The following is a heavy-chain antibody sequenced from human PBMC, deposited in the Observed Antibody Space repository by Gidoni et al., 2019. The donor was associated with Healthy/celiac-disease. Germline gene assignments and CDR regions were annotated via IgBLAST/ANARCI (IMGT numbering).Heavy chain of an antibody. J-gene: IGHJ5*02. Sequence: QGQLQQWGAGLLKPSETLSLTCAVYGGSFSGYYWSWIRQPPGKGLEWIGEINHSGSTNYNPSLKSRVTISVDTTKNQFSLKLSSVTAADTAVYYCARAWGSLAVNWFDPWGQGTLVTVSS. CDR1: GGSFSGYY. CDR2: INHSGST. V-gene: IGHV4-34*01. D-gene: IGHD6-19*01. CDR3: ARAWGSLAVNWFDP.